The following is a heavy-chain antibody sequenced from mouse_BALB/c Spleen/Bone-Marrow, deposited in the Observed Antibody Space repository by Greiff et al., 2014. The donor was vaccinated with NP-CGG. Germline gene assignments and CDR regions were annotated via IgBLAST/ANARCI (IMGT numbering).Heavy chain of an antibody. J-gene: IGHJ1*01. Sequence: VQLQQSGAELARPGASVKLSCKASGYTFTSYGVQWVKQRPGQGLEWIGAIYPGDGDTRYTQKFKGKATLTADKSSSTAYMQLSSLTSEDSAVYYCARYYYGSSYEYFDVWGAGTTVTVSS. V-gene: IGHV1-87*01. CDR2: IYPGDGDT. CDR1: GYTFTSYG. D-gene: IGHD1-1*01. CDR3: ARYYYGSSYEYFDV.